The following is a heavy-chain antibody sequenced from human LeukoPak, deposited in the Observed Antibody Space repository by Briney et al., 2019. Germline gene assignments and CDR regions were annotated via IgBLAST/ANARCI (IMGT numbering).Heavy chain of an antibody. CDR3: ARGGYYDSSGPRGAFDI. Sequence: PGGSLRLSCAASGFTFSDYYMSWVRQAPGKGLEWVSYISSSGSTIYYAASVKGRFTISRHNAKNSLYLQMNSLRAEDTAVYYCARGGYYDSSGPRGAFDIWGQGTMVTVSS. V-gene: IGHV3-11*01. J-gene: IGHJ3*02. CDR2: ISSSGSTI. CDR1: GFTFSDYY. D-gene: IGHD3-22*01.